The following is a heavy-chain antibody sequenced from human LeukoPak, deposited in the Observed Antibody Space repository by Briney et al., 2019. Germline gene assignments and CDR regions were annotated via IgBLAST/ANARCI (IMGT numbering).Heavy chain of an antibody. V-gene: IGHV4-59*08. CDR3: VRWAGSLYGVDV. Sequence: SETLSLTCTVSGGSRSSYYWNWIRRSPGKGLEWIGYIFYSGSTDYNPSLKSRLTLSVDTSKNQFSLKLSSVTAADTAVYFCVRWAGSLYGVDVWGQGTTVTVSS. CDR2: IFYSGST. J-gene: IGHJ6*02. CDR1: GGSRSSYY.